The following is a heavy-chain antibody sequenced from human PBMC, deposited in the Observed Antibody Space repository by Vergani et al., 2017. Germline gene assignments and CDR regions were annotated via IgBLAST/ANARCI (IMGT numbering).Heavy chain of an antibody. CDR2: IYYSGST. D-gene: IGHD6-13*01. J-gene: IGHJ2*01. V-gene: IGHV4-39*01. CDR3: ARTAAAGWYFDL. Sequence: QLQLQESGPGLVKPSETLSLTCTVSGGSISSSSYYWGWIRQPPGKGLEWIGSIYYSGSTYYNPSLKSRVTISVDTSKNQFSLKLCSVTAADTAVYYCARTAAAGWYFDLWGRGTLVTVSS. CDR1: GGSISSSSYY.